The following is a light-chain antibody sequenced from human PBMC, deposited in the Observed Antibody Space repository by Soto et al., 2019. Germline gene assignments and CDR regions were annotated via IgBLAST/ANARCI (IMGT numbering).Light chain of an antibody. J-gene: IGKJ1*01. V-gene: IGKV3-20*01. CDR2: GAS. CDR1: QSVSSSY. CDR3: QQYGSSPWK. Sequence: EIVLTQSPGTLSLSPGERATLSCRASQSVSSSYLAWYQQKPGQAPRPLIDGASSRAIGIPDGFSGSGSGTDFTLTISRLEPEDFAVYDGQQYGSSPWKYGQGPKVEIK.